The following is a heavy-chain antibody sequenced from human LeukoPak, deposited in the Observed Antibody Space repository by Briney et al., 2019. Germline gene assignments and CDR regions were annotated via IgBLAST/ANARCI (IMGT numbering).Heavy chain of an antibody. CDR2: IYYSGST. Sequence: SETLSLTCTVSGGSISSSSYYWGWIRQHPGKGLEWIGYIYYSGSTYYNPSLKSRVTISVDTSKNQFSLKLSSVAAADTAVYYCASAGATNYFDYWGQGTLVTVSS. CDR3: ASAGATNYFDY. CDR1: GGSISSSSYY. J-gene: IGHJ4*02. D-gene: IGHD1-26*01. V-gene: IGHV4-31*03.